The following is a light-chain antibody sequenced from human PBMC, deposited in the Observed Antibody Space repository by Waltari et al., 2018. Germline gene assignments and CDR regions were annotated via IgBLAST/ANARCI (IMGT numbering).Light chain of an antibody. Sequence: QSALSQPPSASGSPGQSVTISCTGSSSDVGAYAYVSWYQQRPGKAPKVLIYEVNKRPSGVPHRFSGSKSGATASLTVSWLQAEDEGDYYCASYAGGDTPYVFGTGTTVTV. J-gene: IGLJ1*01. CDR2: EVN. CDR1: SSDVGAYAY. CDR3: ASYAGGDTPYV. V-gene: IGLV2-8*01.